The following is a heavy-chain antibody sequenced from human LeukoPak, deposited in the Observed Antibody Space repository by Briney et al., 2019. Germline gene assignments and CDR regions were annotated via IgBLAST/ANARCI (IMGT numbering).Heavy chain of an antibody. CDR3: ARGHTLRFPDY. CDR2: ISYDGSNK. V-gene: IGHV3-30*03. Sequence: GGSLRLSCAACGFTFSSYGMHWVRQAPGKGLEWVAVISYDGSNKYYADSVKGRFTISRDNSKNTLYLQVNSLRAEDTAVYYCARGHTLRFPDYWGQGTLVTVSS. D-gene: IGHD3-3*01. CDR1: GFTFSSYG. J-gene: IGHJ4*02.